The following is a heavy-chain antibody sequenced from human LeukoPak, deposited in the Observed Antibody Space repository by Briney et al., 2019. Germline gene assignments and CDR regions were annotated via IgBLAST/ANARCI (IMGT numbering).Heavy chain of an antibody. Sequence: PGGSLRLSCAASGFTFDDYTMYWVRQTPGKGLEWVSLINWEGGSTYYADSVKGRFTISRDNAKNSLYLQMNSLRAEDTAVYYCARVRWGQQPLSPADYWGQGTLVTVSS. V-gene: IGHV3-43*01. CDR2: INWEGGST. CDR3: ARVRWGQQPLSPADY. CDR1: GFTFDDYT. D-gene: IGHD6-13*01. J-gene: IGHJ4*02.